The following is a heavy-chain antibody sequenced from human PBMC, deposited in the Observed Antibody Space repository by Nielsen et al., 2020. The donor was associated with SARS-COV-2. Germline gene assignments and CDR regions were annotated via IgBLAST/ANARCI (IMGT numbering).Heavy chain of an antibody. D-gene: IGHD5-24*01. Sequence: SETLSLTCTVSGGSISSYYWSWIRQPPGKGLEWIGYIYYSGSTNYNPSLKSRLTISVDTSKNQFSLKLSSVTAADTTVYYCARVVGRATKFFDYWGQGTLVTVSS. CDR3: ARVVGRATKFFDY. CDR1: GGSISSYY. CDR2: IYYSGST. V-gene: IGHV4-59*01. J-gene: IGHJ4*02.